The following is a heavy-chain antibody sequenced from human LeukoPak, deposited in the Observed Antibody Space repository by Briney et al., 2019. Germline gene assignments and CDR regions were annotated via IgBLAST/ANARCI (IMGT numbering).Heavy chain of an antibody. CDR2: ISGSGGST. J-gene: IGHJ4*02. V-gene: IGHV3-23*01. Sequence: GGSLRLSCAASGFTFSSYAMSWVRQAPGKGLEWVSAISGSGGSTYYAESVKGRFTISRDNSKNTLYLQMNSLRAEDTAVYYCAKGVEGSSSWFEKYYFDYGGQGTLVTVSS. CDR1: GFTFSSYA. CDR3: AKGVEGSSSWFEKYYFDY. D-gene: IGHD6-13*01.